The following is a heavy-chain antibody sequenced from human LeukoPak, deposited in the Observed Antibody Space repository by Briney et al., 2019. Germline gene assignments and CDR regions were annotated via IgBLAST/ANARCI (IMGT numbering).Heavy chain of an antibody. J-gene: IGHJ5*02. CDR1: GFTFSRNA. D-gene: IGHD4-17*01. V-gene: IGHV3-23*01. CDR3: AKDVSYGDYFPQSNWFDP. CDR2: ISGSGGST. Sequence: GGSLRLSCAAPGFTFSRNAMSWVRQAPGKGLEWVSAISGSGGSTYYADSVKGRFTISRDNSKNTLYLQMNSLRAEDTAVYYCAKDVSYGDYFPQSNWFDPWGQGTLVTVSS.